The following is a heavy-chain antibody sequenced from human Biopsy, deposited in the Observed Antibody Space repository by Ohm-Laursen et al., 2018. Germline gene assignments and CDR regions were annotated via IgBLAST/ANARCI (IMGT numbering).Heavy chain of an antibody. V-gene: IGHV1-69*02. CDR2: SIPMLGIA. Sequence: SSVKVSCKVSGYAVTEFSMHWVRQAPGQGLEWMGRSIPMLGIANYAQKFQDRLTITSDKFTRTAYMELSSLRSEDTAVYYCARTSIMDVWGQGTTVTVSS. CDR1: GYAVTEFS. CDR3: ARTSIMDV. J-gene: IGHJ6*02. D-gene: IGHD2/OR15-2a*01.